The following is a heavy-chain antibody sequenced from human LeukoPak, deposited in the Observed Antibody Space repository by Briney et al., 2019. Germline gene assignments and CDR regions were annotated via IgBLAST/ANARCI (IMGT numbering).Heavy chain of an antibody. J-gene: IGHJ4*02. CDR2: INQDGSDK. Sequence: GGSLRLSCAASGLTFSIHWMNWVRQAPGKGLECVANINQDGSDKYYVDSVKGRFTISRDNTKNSLYLQMNSLRAEDTAVYYCVGGDYWGQGTLVTVSP. CDR3: VGGDY. V-gene: IGHV3-7*01. CDR1: GLTFSIHW.